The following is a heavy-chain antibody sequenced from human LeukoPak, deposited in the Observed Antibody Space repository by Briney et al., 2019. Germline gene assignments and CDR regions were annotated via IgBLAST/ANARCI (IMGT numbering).Heavy chain of an antibody. CDR1: GGSISSYY. J-gene: IGHJ5*02. Sequence: SETLSLTCSVSGGSISSYYWSWIRQPPRKGLEWIGYIYYSGSTNYNPSLKSRVTISVDTSKNQFSLKLSSVTAADTAVYYCASVSGWYWFDPWGQGTLVTVSS. V-gene: IGHV4-59*01. CDR2: IYYSGST. CDR3: ASVSGWYWFDP. D-gene: IGHD6-19*01.